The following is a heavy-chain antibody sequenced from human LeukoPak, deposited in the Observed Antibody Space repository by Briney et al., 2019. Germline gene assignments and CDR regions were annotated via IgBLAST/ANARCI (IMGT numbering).Heavy chain of an antibody. V-gene: IGHV1-46*01. Sequence: ASVKVSCKGSGYTCTSYYMHWVLQAPGQGLEWMGIINPSGGSTSYAQKFQGRVTMTRDTSTSTVYMELSSLRSEDTAVYYCAREGADTAMPFDYWGQGTLVTVSS. D-gene: IGHD5-18*01. CDR2: INPSGGST. CDR3: AREGADTAMPFDY. CDR1: GYTCTSYY. J-gene: IGHJ4*02.